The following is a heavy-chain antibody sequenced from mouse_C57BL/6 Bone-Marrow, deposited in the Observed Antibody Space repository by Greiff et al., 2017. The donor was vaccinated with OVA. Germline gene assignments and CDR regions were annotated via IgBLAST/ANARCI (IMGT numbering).Heavy chain of an antibody. CDR1: GYTFTSYW. V-gene: IGHV1-69*01. CDR2: IDPSDSYT. D-gene: IGHD1-1*01. J-gene: IGHJ2*01. Sequence: VQLQQPGAELVMPGASVKLSCKASGYTFTSYWMHWVKQRPGQGLEWIGEIDPSDSYTNYNQQFKGKSTLTVDKSSSTAYMQLSSLTSEDSAVYYCARSYTTVVATRYYFDYWGQGTTLTVSA. CDR3: ARSYTTVVATRYYFDY.